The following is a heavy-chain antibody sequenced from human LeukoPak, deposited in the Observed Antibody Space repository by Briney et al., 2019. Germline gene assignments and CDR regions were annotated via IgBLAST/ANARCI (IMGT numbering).Heavy chain of an antibody. Sequence: PGGPLRLSCAASGFTFSDYYMRWIRQAPGKGLEGVSYISSSGSTIYYADSVKGRFTISRDNAKNSLYLQMNSLRAEDTAVYYCARDRGGNSGRDAFDIWGQGTMVTVSS. J-gene: IGHJ3*02. CDR3: ARDRGGNSGRDAFDI. D-gene: IGHD4-23*01. CDR2: ISSSGSTI. V-gene: IGHV3-11*04. CDR1: GFTFSDYY.